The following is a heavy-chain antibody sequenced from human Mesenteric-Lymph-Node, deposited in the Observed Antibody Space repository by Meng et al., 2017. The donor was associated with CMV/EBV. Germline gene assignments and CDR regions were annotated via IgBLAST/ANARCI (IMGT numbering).Heavy chain of an antibody. CDR2: FSDIGGGT. CDR3: ATSRTFDY. Sequence: GESLKISCAASGVTFSINAMSWVRQAPGKGLEWVSGFSDIGGGTYYADSVKGRFTISRDNAKNSLYLQMNRLRAEDTAVYYCATSRTFDYWGQGTLVTVSS. CDR1: GVTFSINA. V-gene: IGHV3-23*01. J-gene: IGHJ4*02.